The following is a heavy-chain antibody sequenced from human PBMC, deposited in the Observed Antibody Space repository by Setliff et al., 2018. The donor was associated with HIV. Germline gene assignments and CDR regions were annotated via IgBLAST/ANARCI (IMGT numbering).Heavy chain of an antibody. V-gene: IGHV3-9*01. Sequence: GGSLRLSCAASGFTFDDYAMHWVRQAPGKGLEWVSGISWNSGSIGYADSVKGRFTISRDNSKSTLYLQIDSLRIEDTAVYYCAKGLHDHFTTDYWGQGTLVTVSS. CDR3: AKGLHDHFTTDY. D-gene: IGHD4-17*01. J-gene: IGHJ4*02. CDR2: ISWNSGSI. CDR1: GFTFDDYA.